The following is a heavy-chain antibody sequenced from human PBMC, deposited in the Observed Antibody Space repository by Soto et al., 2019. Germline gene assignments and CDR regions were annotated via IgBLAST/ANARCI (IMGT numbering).Heavy chain of an antibody. D-gene: IGHD3-10*01. Sequence: SETLSLTCAVSGGSISSSNWWSWVRQPPGKGLEWIGEIYHSGSTNYNPSLKSRVTISVDKSKNQFSLKLSSVTAADTAVYYCARAKGGASISYYYGSGTDWFDPWGQGTLVTVS. CDR3: ARAKGGASISYYYGSGTDWFDP. J-gene: IGHJ5*02. CDR1: GGSISSSNW. CDR2: IYHSGST. V-gene: IGHV4-4*02.